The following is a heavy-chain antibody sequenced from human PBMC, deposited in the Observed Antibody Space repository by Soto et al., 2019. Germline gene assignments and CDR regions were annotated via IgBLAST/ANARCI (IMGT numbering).Heavy chain of an antibody. Sequence: QLHLQESGPGLLKPSETLSLTCSVYGGSIISSSYYWGWIRQPPGKGLEGIGSIYHSGSTYYNPSLKSRVPISVDTSKNHFSMKLSSVTAADTAVYYSAGHPIGYRGYDSDCWGQGTLVTVSS. D-gene: IGHD5-12*01. CDR2: IYHSGST. J-gene: IGHJ4*02. CDR3: AGHPIGYRGYDSDC. V-gene: IGHV4-39*01. CDR1: GGSIISSSYY.